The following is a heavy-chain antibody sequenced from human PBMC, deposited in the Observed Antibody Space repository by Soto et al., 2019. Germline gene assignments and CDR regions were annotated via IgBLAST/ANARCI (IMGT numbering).Heavy chain of an antibody. Sequence: EVQLLESGGGLVQPGGSLRLSCAASGFTFSSYAMSWVRQAPGKGLEWVSAISGSGGSTYYADSVKGRFTISRDNSKNTRELQMNSLRAEDTAVYYCAKSDSYDYIWGVDYWGQGTLVTVSS. CDR1: GFTFSSYA. CDR2: ISGSGGST. D-gene: IGHD3-16*01. V-gene: IGHV3-23*01. CDR3: AKSDSYDYIWGVDY. J-gene: IGHJ4*02.